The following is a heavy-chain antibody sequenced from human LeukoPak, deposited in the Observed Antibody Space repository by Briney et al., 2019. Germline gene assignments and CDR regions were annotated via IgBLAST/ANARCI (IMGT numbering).Heavy chain of an antibody. D-gene: IGHD6-25*01. Sequence: SETLSLTCAVYGGSFSGYYWSWIRQPPGKGLEWIGEINHSGSTNYNPSLKSRVTISVDTSKNQFSLKLSSVTAADTAVYYCATTPARRYYYYGMDVWGQGTTVTVSS. V-gene: IGHV4-34*01. CDR2: INHSGST. CDR3: ATTPARRYYYYGMDV. J-gene: IGHJ6*02. CDR1: GGSFSGYY.